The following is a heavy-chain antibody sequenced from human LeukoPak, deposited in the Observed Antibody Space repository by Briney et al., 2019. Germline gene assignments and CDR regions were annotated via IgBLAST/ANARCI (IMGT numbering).Heavy chain of an antibody. V-gene: IGHV3-23*01. J-gene: IGHJ5*02. Sequence: GGSLRLSCAASGFTFSSYAMSWVRQAPGKGLEWVSAISGSGGSTYYADSVKGRFTISRDNSKNTLYLQMNSLRAEDTAVYYCAKDGMDDYLLTARNWLDPWGQGTLVTVSS. CDR2: ISGSGGST. CDR1: GFTFSSYA. D-gene: IGHD2-21*02. CDR3: AKDGMDDYLLTARNWLDP.